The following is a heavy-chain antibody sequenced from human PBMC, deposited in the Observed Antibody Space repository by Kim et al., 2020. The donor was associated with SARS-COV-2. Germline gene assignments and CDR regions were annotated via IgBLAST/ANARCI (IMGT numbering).Heavy chain of an antibody. CDR1: GYSISSGYY. CDR2: IYHSGST. J-gene: IGHJ3*02. V-gene: IGHV4-38-2*02. D-gene: IGHD4-17*01. CDR3: ATLPPPQDYGDDDAFDI. Sequence: SETLSLTCTVSGYSISSGYYWGWIRQPPGKGLEWIGSIYHSGSTYYNPSLKSRVTISVDTSKNQFSLKLSSVTAADTAVYYCATLPPPQDYGDDDAFDI.